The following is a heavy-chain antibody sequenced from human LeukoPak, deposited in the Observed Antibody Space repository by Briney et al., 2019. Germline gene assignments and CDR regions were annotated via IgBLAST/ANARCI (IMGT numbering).Heavy chain of an antibody. D-gene: IGHD3-3*01. V-gene: IGHV3-48*01. Sequence: GGSLRLSCAASGFTFSSYGVNWVRQAPGKGLEWVSYISSTSDNIFYADSVKGRFTISRDNGKNSLYLQMNSLRAEDTAVYYCARDREDTDFWSAYSFDYWGQGTLVTVSS. J-gene: IGHJ4*02. CDR3: ARDREDTDFWSAYSFDY. CDR2: ISSTSDNI. CDR1: GFTFSSYG.